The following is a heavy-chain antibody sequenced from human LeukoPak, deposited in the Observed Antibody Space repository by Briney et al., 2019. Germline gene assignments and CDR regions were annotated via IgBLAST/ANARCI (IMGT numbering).Heavy chain of an antibody. Sequence: GGSLRLSCAASGFTVSSNYMSWVRQAPGKGLEWVSVIYSGGSTYYADSVKGRFTISRDNSKNTLYLQMNSLRAEDTAVYYCARSGSGWYYNWFDPWGQGTLVTVSS. V-gene: IGHV3-53*01. CDR3: ARSGSGWYYNWFDP. CDR1: GFTVSSNY. J-gene: IGHJ5*02. D-gene: IGHD6-19*01. CDR2: IYSGGST.